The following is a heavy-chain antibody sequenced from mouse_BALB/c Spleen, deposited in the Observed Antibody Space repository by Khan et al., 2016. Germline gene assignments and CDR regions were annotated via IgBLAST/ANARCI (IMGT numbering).Heavy chain of an antibody. CDR2: ISHSGST. CDR1: GYSITSDYA. CDR3: ARLYYGSSYWSFDV. D-gene: IGHD1-1*01. Sequence: EVQLQESGPGLVKPSQSLSLTCTVTGYSITSDYAWNWIRQFPGNKLEWMGYISHSGSTSYNPSLKSRISITRDTSKNQFFLQLNSVTTEDTATSYCARLYYGSSYWSFDVGGAGTTVTVSS. V-gene: IGHV3-2*02. J-gene: IGHJ1*01.